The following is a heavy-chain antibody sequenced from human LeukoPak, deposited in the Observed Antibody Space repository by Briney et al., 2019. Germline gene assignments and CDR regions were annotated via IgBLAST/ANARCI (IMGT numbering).Heavy chain of an antibody. CDR2: INTNTGNP. CDR1: GYTFTSYA. V-gene: IGHV7-4-1*02. CDR3: ATFTHDYVRYPGREPEVGDY. J-gene: IGHJ4*02. D-gene: IGHD4-17*01. Sequence: ASVTVSCKTSGYTFTSYAMNWVRQAPGQGLEWMGWINTNTGNPTYAQGFTGRFVFSLDTSVSTAYLQISSLKAEDTAVYYCATFTHDYVRYPGREPEVGDYWGQGTLVTVSS.